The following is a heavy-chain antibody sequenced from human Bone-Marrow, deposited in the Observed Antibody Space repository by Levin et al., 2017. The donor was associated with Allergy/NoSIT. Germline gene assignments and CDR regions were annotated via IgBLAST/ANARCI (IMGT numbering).Heavy chain of an antibody. V-gene: IGHV3-49*04. J-gene: IGHJ6*02. Sequence: GGSLRLSCTASGFTFGDYAMSWVRQAPGKGLEWVGFIRSKAYGGTTEYAASVKGRFTISRDDSKSIAYLQMNSLKTEDTGVYYYTRTVSHYGEDYDAMDGWGQGTTVTVSS. CDR1: GFTFGDYA. CDR2: IRSKAYGGTT. D-gene: IGHD1-26*01. CDR3: TRTVSHYGEDYDAMDG.